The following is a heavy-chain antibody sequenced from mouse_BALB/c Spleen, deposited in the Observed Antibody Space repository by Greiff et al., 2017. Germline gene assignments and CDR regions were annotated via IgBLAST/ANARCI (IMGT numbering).Heavy chain of an antibody. V-gene: IGHV1S56*01. Sequence: QVQLQQSGPELVKPGASVRISCKASGYTFTSYYIHWVKQRPGQGLEWIGWIYPGNVNTKYNEKFKGKATLTADKSSSTAYMQLSSLTSEDSAVYFCARWLLLYYAMDYWGQGTSVTVSS. CDR1: GYTFTSYY. CDR2: IYPGNVNT. J-gene: IGHJ4*01. CDR3: ARWLLLYYAMDY. D-gene: IGHD2-3*01.